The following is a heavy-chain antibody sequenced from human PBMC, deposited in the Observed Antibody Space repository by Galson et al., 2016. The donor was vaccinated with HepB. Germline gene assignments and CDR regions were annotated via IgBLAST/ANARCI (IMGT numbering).Heavy chain of an antibody. CDR1: GYTFTNYY. D-gene: IGHD5-12*01. V-gene: IGHV1-46*01. CDR2: INPSDGTT. CDR3: ARGADSGYDLGDY. Sequence: VKVSCKASGYTFTNYYMHWVRQAPGQGLEWMGIINPSDGTTSYAQKFQGRVTMTRDTSTSTVCMELSSLRSADTAVYYCARGADSGYDLGDYWGQGTLVTVSS. J-gene: IGHJ4*02.